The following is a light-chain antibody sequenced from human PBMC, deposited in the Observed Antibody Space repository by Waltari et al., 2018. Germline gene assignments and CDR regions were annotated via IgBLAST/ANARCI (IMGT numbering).Light chain of an antibody. CDR2: EAT. CDR3: QAWDSSSKYV. Sequence: YPKQPGQLPLVCNYEATKRPSGIPARFAGSNSANTATLTISGTHAMDEADDYCQAWDSSSKYVLGTGTKVACL. V-gene: IGLV3-1*01. J-gene: IGLJ1*01.